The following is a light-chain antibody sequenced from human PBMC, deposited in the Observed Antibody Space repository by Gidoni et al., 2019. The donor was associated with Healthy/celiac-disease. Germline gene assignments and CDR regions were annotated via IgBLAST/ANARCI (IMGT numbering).Light chain of an antibody. CDR2: DAS. CDR3: QQYDNLPLT. Sequence: DIKMTQSPSSLSASVGDRVTITCQASKDISNYLNWYQQKPGKAPKLLIYDASNLETGVPTRFSGSGSGTDFTFTISSLQPEYIATYYCQQYDNLPLTFXRXTKVEIK. V-gene: IGKV1-33*01. J-gene: IGKJ4*01. CDR1: KDISNY.